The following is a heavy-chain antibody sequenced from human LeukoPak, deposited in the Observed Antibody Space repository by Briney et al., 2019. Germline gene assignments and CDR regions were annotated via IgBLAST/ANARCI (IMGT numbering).Heavy chain of an antibody. V-gene: IGHV3-23*01. CDR1: GFTFSSYA. CDR3: AKLMGSYDYVWGSYRVFDY. Sequence: GGSLRLSCAASGFTFSSYAMSWVRHAPGKGLEWVSAISGSGGSTYYADSVKGRFTISRDNSKNTLYLQMNSLRAEDTAVYYCAKLMGSYDYVWGSYRVFDYWGQGTLVTVSS. D-gene: IGHD3-16*02. J-gene: IGHJ4*02. CDR2: ISGSGGST.